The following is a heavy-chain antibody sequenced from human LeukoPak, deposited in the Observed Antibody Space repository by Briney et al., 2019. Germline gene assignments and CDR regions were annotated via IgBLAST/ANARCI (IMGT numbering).Heavy chain of an antibody. CDR3: ARDYGLNAHYYMDV. D-gene: IGHD1-1*01. CDR1: GFTFSDYY. J-gene: IGHJ6*03. Sequence: TGGSLRLSCAASGFTFSDYYMSWIRQAPGKGLEWVSYISSSGSTIYYADSVKGRFTISRDNAKNSLYLQMNSLRAEDTAVYYCARDYGLNAHYYMDVWGKGTTVTISS. CDR2: ISSSGSTI. V-gene: IGHV3-11*04.